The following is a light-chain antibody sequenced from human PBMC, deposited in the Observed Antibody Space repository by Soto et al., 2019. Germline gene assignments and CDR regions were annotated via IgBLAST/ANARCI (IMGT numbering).Light chain of an antibody. CDR1: QSISSW. Sequence: DIQMTQSPSTLSASVVDRFTITCRASQSISSWLAWYQQKPGKAPKLLIYKAFSLESGVPSRFSGSGSGTEFTLTISSLQPDDFATYYCQQYNSYPWTFGQGTKVEIK. CDR3: QQYNSYPWT. CDR2: KAF. J-gene: IGKJ1*01. V-gene: IGKV1-5*03.